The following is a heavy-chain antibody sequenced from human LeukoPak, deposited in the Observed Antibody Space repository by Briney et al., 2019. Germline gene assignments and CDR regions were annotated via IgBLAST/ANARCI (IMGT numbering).Heavy chain of an antibody. D-gene: IGHD6-13*01. CDR1: GGSISSGSYY. CDR2: IYTSGST. J-gene: IGHJ1*01. CDR3: ARVVAAAGSQYFQH. Sequence: PSETLSLTCTVSGGSISSGSYYWSWIRQPAGKGLEWIGRIYTSGSTSYNPSLKSRVTISVDTSKNQFSLKLSSVTAADTAVYYCARVVAAAGSQYFQHWGQGTLVTVSS. V-gene: IGHV4-61*02.